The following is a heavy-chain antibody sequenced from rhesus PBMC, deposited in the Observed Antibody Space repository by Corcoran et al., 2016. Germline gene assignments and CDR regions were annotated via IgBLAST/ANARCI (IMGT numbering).Heavy chain of an antibody. J-gene: IGHJ4*01. D-gene: IGHD6-13*01. CDR2: FYGSGSST. CDR1: GGSISSFY. V-gene: IGHV4S11*01. CDR3: GRGGIADI. Sequence: QLPLQESGPGLVKPSETLSLPCAVSGGSISSFYWLWVRPAPGKGLEWIWYFYGSGSSTNYNPSLKRRVTLSVDTSKNQLSLKLSSVTAADTAVYYCGRGGIADIWGQGVLVTVSS.